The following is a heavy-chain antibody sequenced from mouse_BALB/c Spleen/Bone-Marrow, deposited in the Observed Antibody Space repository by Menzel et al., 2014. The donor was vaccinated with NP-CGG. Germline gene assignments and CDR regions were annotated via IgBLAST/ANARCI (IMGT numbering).Heavy chain of an antibody. V-gene: IGHV2-9*02. CDR1: GFSLASYG. CDR3: ARGSYFCSMDY. Sequence: VQLQQSGPGLVAPSQSLSITCTISGFSLASYGVHWVRQPPGKGLEWLGVMWAGGSTNYNSALMSKLSISKDNSESXVFLKMNSLQTHDTAMYYCARGSYFCSMDYWGQGTSVTVSS. J-gene: IGHJ4*01. D-gene: IGHD6-5*01. CDR2: MWAGGST.